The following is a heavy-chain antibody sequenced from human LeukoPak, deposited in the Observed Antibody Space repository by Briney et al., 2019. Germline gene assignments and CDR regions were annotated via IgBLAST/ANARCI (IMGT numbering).Heavy chain of an antibody. CDR3: ARLKTNIVVVPAVPWYFDY. J-gene: IGHJ4*02. D-gene: IGHD2-2*01. CDR1: GYSFTSYW. CDR2: IYPGDSDT. V-gene: IGHV5-51*01. Sequence: GESLKISCTGFGYSFTSYWIGWVRQMPGKGLEWMGIIYPGDSDTRYSPSFQGQVTISADKSISTAYLQWSSLKASDTAMYYCARLKTNIVVVPAVPWYFDYWGQGTLVTVSS.